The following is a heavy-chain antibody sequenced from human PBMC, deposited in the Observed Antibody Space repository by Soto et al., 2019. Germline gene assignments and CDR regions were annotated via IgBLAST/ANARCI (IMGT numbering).Heavy chain of an antibody. V-gene: IGHV3-23*01. CDR1: GFTFSSYA. Sequence: EVQLLESGGGLVQPGGSLRLSCAASGFTFSSYAMRWVRQAPGKGLEWVSAISGSGGSTYYADSVKGRFTISRDNSKYTLFLQMNSLSAEDTAVYYCASRGSGSYYDYWGQGTLVTVSS. CDR3: ASRGSGSYYDY. J-gene: IGHJ4*02. CDR2: ISGSGGST. D-gene: IGHD1-26*01.